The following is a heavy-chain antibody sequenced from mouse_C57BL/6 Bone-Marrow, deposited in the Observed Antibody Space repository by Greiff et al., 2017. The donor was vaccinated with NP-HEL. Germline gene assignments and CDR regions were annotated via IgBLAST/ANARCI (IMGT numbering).Heavy chain of an antibody. D-gene: IGHD4-1*01. J-gene: IGHJ3*01. CDR3: ARNWDRAWFAY. V-gene: IGHV5-17*01. CDR1: GFTFSDYG. Sequence: EVMLVESGGGLVKPGGSLKLSCAASGFTFSDYGMHWVRQAPEKGLEWVAYISSGSSTIYYADTVKGRFTISRDNAKNTLFLQMTSLRSEDTAMDYWARNWDRAWFAYWGQGTLVTVSA. CDR2: ISSGSSTI.